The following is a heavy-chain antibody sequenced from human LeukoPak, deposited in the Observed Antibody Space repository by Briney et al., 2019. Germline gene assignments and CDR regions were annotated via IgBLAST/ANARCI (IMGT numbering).Heavy chain of an antibody. CDR2: IRYDGSNK. CDR3: ARGGRQLVNYYYYYYYMDV. CDR1: GFTFSNYD. D-gene: IGHD6-13*01. J-gene: IGHJ6*03. V-gene: IGHV3-30*02. Sequence: GGSLRLSCAASGFTFSNYDIHWVRQAPGKGLEWVAFIRYDGSNKYYADSVKGRFTISRDNSKNTLYLQMNSLRAEDTAVYYCARGGRQLVNYYYYYYYMDVWGKGTTVTVSS.